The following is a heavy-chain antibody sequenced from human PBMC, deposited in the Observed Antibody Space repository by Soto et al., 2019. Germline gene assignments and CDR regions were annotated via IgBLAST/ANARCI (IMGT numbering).Heavy chain of an antibody. CDR1: GYTFTSYY. Sequence: ASVKVSCKASGYTFTSYYMHWVRQAPGQGLEWMGIINPSGGSTSYAQKFQGRVTMTRDTSTSTVYMELSSLRSEDTAVYYCARPHTYYDILTGFDYWGQGTLVTVSS. D-gene: IGHD3-9*01. J-gene: IGHJ4*02. CDR3: ARPHTYYDILTGFDY. CDR2: INPSGGST. V-gene: IGHV1-46*01.